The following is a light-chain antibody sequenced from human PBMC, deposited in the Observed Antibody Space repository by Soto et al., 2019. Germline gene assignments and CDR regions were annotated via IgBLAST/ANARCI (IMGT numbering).Light chain of an antibody. Sequence: PGERATLSCRASQSVSSFLAWYQQKPGQAPRLLIYDVSSRATGIPTRFSGSGSGTEFTLNISSLEPEDFAVYYCQQRINWPLTFGGGTKVAIK. V-gene: IGKV3-11*01. CDR3: QQRINWPLT. CDR2: DVS. J-gene: IGKJ4*01. CDR1: QSVSSF.